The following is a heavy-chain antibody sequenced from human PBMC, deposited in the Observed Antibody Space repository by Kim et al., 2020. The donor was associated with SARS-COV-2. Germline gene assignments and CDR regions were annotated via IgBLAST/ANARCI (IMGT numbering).Heavy chain of an antibody. CDR1: GYSFSSHW. CDR3: AGRTDYDY. CDR2: IDLSDSYT. D-gene: IGHD3-16*01. J-gene: IGHJ4*02. V-gene: IGHV5-10-1*01. Sequence: GASLKISCKGSGYSFSSHWITWVRQVSGKGLEWMGRIDLSDSYTTYSPSFQGHVTISADKSISTAYLQWSSLNASDTAIYYCAGRTDYDYWGQGTLVTVS.